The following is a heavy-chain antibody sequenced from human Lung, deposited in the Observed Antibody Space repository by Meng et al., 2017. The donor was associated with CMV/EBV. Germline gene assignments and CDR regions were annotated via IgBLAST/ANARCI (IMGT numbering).Heavy chain of an antibody. CDR2: INHSGST. V-gene: IGHV4-34*01. Sequence: HGAAGCFNPSETRSLTCVVSGGSFSDYYWSWIRQPPGKGLEWIGEINHSGSTNYNPSLESRATISVDTSQNNLSLKLSSVTAADSAVYYCARGPTTMAHDFDYWGQGTLVTVSS. D-gene: IGHD4-11*01. CDR1: GGSFSDYY. J-gene: IGHJ4*02. CDR3: ARGPTTMAHDFDY.